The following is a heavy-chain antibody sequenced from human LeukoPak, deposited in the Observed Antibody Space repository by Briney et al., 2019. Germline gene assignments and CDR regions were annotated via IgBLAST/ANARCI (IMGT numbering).Heavy chain of an antibody. Sequence: SQTLSLTCAISGDSVSSNSAAWNWIRQSPSRGLEWLGRTYFRSKWYNDYAVSVQSRITINPDTSKNQFSLQLNSVTPEDTAVYYCARDPAAGGPKRWGWFDPWGQGTLVTVSS. CDR1: GDSVSSNSAA. V-gene: IGHV6-1*01. CDR3: ARDPAAGGPKRWGWFDP. J-gene: IGHJ5*02. CDR2: TYFRSKWYN. D-gene: IGHD6-13*01.